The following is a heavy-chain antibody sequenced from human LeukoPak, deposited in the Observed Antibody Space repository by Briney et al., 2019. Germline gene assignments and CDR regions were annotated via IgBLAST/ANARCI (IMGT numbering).Heavy chain of an antibody. CDR2: ISAYNGNT. Sequence: GASVKVSCKASGYTFTSYGISWVRQAPGQGLEWMGWISAYNGNTNYAQKLQGRVTMTTDTSTSTAYMELRSLRSDDTAVYYCARHIVVVPAATFYYFDYWGREPWSPSPQ. V-gene: IGHV1-18*01. CDR1: GYTFTSYG. CDR3: ARHIVVVPAATFYYFDY. J-gene: IGHJ4*02. D-gene: IGHD2-2*01.